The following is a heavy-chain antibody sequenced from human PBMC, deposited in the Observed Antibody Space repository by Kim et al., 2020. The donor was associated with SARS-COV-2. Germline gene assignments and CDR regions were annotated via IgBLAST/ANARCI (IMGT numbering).Heavy chain of an antibody. CDR1: EFTFSTYG. V-gene: IGHV3-30*03. CDR2: ISYDGSNK. D-gene: IGHD3-10*01. Sequence: GGSLRLSCAASEFTFSTYGMHWVRQAPGKGLEWVALISYDGSNKYYADSVKGRFTISRDNSKNTLYLQMNSLRAEDTAVYFCAAQGYMIRGVIKSHFAFGIWRQGTMVTVSS. CDR3: AAQGYMIRGVIKSHFAFGI. J-gene: IGHJ3*02.